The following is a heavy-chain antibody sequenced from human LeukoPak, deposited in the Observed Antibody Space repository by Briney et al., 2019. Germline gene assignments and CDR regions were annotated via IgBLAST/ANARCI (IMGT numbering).Heavy chain of an antibody. D-gene: IGHD2-2*01. J-gene: IGHJ5*02. CDR1: GGSFSGYY. CDR2: INHSGST. Sequence: SETLSLTCAVYGGSFSGYYWSWIRQPPGKGLEWIGEINHSGSTNYNPSLKSRVTISVDTSKNQFSLKLSSVTAADTAVYYCARAGSTSFNWFDPWGQGTLVTVSS. V-gene: IGHV4-34*01. CDR3: ARAGSTSFNWFDP.